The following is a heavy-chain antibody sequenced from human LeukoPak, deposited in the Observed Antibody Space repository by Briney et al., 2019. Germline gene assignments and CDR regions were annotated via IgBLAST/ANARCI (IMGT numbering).Heavy chain of an antibody. CDR1: GYTFTDYY. V-gene: IGHV1-69-2*01. J-gene: IGHJ6*03. CDR2: VDPEDGET. CDR3: ATDHAYYDSSGYTYYYMDV. Sequence: GASVKVSCEASGYTFTDYYMHWVQQAPGKGLEWMGRVDPEDGETIYAEKFQGRVTITADTSTDTAYIELSSLRSEDTAVYYCATDHAYYDSSGYTYYYMDVWGKGTTVTVSS. D-gene: IGHD3-22*01.